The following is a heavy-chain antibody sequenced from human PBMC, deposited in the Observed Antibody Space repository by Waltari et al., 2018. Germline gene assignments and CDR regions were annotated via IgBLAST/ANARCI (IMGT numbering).Heavy chain of an antibody. J-gene: IGHJ4*02. CDR3: AKDLGFSGTYLDY. D-gene: IGHD6-25*01. CDR2: STWNSDEV. V-gene: IGHV3-9*01. Sequence: EVQLVESGGGLVEPGRSLRLSCVASGFKFDDNAMHWVRQGPGKGLEWVSFSTWNSDEVGYADSVKGRFTISRDNAKNSLYLQMNSLRPEDTALYYCAKDLGFSGTYLDYWGRGALVTVSS. CDR1: GFKFDDNA.